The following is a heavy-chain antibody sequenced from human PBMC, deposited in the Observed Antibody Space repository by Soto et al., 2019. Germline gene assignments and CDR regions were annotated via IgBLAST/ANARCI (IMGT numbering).Heavy chain of an antibody. CDR1: GGSISSGGYY. J-gene: IGHJ4*02. Sequence: QVQLQESGPGLVKPSQTLSLTCTVSGGSISSGGYYWSWIRQHPGKGLEWIGYIYYRGSTYYNPSVKSRVTISVDTSKTHFSLKLSAVTAADTAVYYCARADRYSGSGGFDYWGQGTLVTVSS. D-gene: IGHD5-12*01. CDR2: IYYRGST. V-gene: IGHV4-31*03. CDR3: ARADRYSGSGGFDY.